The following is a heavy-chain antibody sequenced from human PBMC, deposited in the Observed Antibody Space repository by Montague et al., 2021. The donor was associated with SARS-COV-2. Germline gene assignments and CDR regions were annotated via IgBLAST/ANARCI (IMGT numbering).Heavy chain of an antibody. CDR2: IYTSGST. Sequence: TLSLTCTVSGGSISSGSYYWSWIRQPAGKGLEWIGRIYTSGSTNYNPSLKSRVTISVDTSKNQFSLKLSSVTAADTAVYYCARDPLYYYDSSGSLLDWYFDLWGRGTLVTVSS. CDR1: GGSISSGSYY. J-gene: IGHJ2*01. V-gene: IGHV4-61*02. D-gene: IGHD3-22*01. CDR3: ARDPLYYYDSSGSLLDWYFDL.